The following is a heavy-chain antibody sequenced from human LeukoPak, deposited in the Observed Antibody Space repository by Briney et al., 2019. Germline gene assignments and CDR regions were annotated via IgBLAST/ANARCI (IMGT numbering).Heavy chain of an antibody. J-gene: IGHJ4*02. CDR2: IYSDGST. V-gene: IGHV3-53*01. D-gene: IGHD5-24*01. Sequence: GSLRLSCAASGFTVSNNYMSWVRQAPGKGLEWVSVIYSDGSTYFADSVKGRFTISRDNPKNTLYLQMNSLRAEDTAVYYCAREWRDGYNRRFDYWGQGTLVTVSS. CDR3: AREWRDGYNRRFDY. CDR1: GFTVSNNY.